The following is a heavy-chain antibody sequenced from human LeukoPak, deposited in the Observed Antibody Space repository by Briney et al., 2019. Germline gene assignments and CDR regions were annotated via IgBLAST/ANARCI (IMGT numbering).Heavy chain of an antibody. CDR1: GGSFSGYY. J-gene: IGHJ4*02. D-gene: IGHD2-2*01. CDR3: ARVAPGSTSYHIDY. Sequence: SGTLSLTCAVYGGSFSGYYWSWIRQPPGKGLEWIGEINHSGSTNYNPSLKSRVTISVDTSKNQFSLKLSSVTAADTAVYYCARVAPGSTSYHIDYWGQGTLVTVSS. V-gene: IGHV4-34*01. CDR2: INHSGST.